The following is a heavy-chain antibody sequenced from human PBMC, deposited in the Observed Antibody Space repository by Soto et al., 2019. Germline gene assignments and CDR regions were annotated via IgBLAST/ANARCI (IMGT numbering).Heavy chain of an antibody. J-gene: IGHJ4*01. D-gene: IGHD1-1*01. CDR1: GFTFRMYW. CDR3: TRGPRPTSTGTGAF. V-gene: IGHV3-74*01. CDR2: INDDGIST. Sequence: GGSLRLSCAASGFTFRMYWIHWVRQVPGKGPEWVSRINDDGISTNYADSVKGRFTISRDNAKNTLYLQMNALRVEDTGVYYCTRGPRPTSTGTGAFGGHGTLVKVSS.